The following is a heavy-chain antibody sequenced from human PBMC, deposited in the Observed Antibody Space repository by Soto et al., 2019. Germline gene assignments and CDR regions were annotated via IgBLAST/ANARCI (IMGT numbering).Heavy chain of an antibody. CDR3: VARDYGAYPRY. J-gene: IGHJ4*02. CDR2: INHSGST. V-gene: IGHV4-34*01. D-gene: IGHD4-17*01. Sequence: PSETLSLTCAVYGGSFSGYHWSWVRQSPRKGLEWIGEINHSGSTNYNPSLKSRLTISVDTSKNQFSLKLSSVTAADTALYYCVARDYGAYPRYWAQGSLVSVSS. CDR1: GGSFSGYH.